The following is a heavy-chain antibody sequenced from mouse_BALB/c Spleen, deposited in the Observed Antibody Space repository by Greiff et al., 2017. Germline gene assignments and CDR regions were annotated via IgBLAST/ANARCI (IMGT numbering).Heavy chain of an antibody. D-gene: IGHD2-1*01. CDR1: GYTFTDYA. CDR2: ISTYYGDA. J-gene: IGHJ3*01. V-gene: IGHV1S137*01. Sequence: QVQLKQSGAELVRPGVSVKISCKGSGYTFTDYAMHWVKQSHAKSLEWIGVISTYYGDASYNQKFKGKATMTVDKSSSTAYMELARLTSEDSAIYYCAREGNYAWFAYWGQGTLVTVSA. CDR3: AREGNYAWFAY.